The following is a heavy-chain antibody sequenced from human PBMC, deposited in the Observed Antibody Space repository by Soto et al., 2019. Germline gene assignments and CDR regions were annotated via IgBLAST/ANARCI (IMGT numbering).Heavy chain of an antibody. CDR3: ASFRRHPPEYFLY. Sequence: GGTLRLSCAVSRFSLNRDCMSWARQAPGKGLEWVSAISPNGHAIWYADSVRGRSTISRDISRNTVFLQMDSPRAEHTAVSDSASFRRHPPEYFLYRCPGTLLTV. J-gene: IGHJ4*02. V-gene: IGHV3-23*01. D-gene: IGHD3-9*01. CDR2: ISPNGHAI. CDR1: RFSLNRDC.